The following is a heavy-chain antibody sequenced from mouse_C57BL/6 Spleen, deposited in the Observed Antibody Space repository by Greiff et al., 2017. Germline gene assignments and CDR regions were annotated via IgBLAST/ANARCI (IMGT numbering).Heavy chain of an antibody. J-gene: IGHJ4*01. CDR2: IYPSDSET. Sequence: QVQLTQPGAELVRPGSSVKLSCKASGYTFTSYWMDWVKQRPGQGLEWIGNIYPSDSETHYNQKFKDKATLTVDKSSSTAYMQLSSLTSEDSAVYYGARTGSYYAMDYWGQGTSVTVSS. V-gene: IGHV1-61*01. D-gene: IGHD4-1*01. CDR3: ARTGSYYAMDY. CDR1: GYTFTSYW.